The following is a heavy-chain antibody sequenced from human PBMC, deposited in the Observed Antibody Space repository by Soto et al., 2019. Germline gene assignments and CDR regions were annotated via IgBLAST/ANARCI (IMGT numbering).Heavy chain of an antibody. CDR1: GYSINNGYY. D-gene: IGHD4-17*01. V-gene: IGHV4-38-2*01. Sequence: SETLSLTCAVSGYSINNGYYWGWIRQPPGKGLEWIGNIYHSGSTYYNPSLKSRVTISIDTYKNQFSLKLTSVTAADSAVYHCAEYGEDYYNGMDVWGQGTTVTVSS. CDR3: AEYGEDYYNGMDV. J-gene: IGHJ6*02. CDR2: IYHSGST.